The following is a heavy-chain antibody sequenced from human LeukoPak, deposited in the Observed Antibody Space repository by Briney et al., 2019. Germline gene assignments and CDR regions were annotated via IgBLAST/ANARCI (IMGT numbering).Heavy chain of an antibody. Sequence: SVKVSCKASGGTFSSYAISWVRQAPGQGLEWMGGIIPIFGTANYAQKFQGRVTITADESTSTAYMELSSLRSEDTAVYYCARDRAGTGYCSGGICYSAGYWGRGTLVTVSS. CDR1: GGTFSSYA. CDR2: IIPIFGTA. J-gene: IGHJ4*02. D-gene: IGHD2-15*01. V-gene: IGHV1-69*13. CDR3: ARDRAGTGYCSGGICYSAGY.